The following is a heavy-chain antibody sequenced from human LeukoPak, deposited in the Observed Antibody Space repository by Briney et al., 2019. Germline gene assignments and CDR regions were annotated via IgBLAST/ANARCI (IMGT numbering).Heavy chain of an antibody. Sequence: GGSLLLSCAASGFTFSSYAMSWVRPAPGKGVEWVSAISGSGGSTYYADSVKGRFTISRDNSKNTLYLQMNSLRAEDTAVYYCAKAPRAAAGTYNGMDVWGQGTTVTVSS. CDR3: AKAPRAAAGTYNGMDV. CDR2: ISGSGGST. V-gene: IGHV3-23*01. J-gene: IGHJ6*02. CDR1: GFTFSSYA. D-gene: IGHD6-13*01.